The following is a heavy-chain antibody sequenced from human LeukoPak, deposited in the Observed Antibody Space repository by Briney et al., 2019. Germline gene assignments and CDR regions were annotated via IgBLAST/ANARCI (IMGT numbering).Heavy chain of an antibody. CDR2: INPSGGST. CDR3: AREGGYYDSSGYYISALGY. CDR1: GYTFTSYY. Sequence: ASVKVSCKASGYTFTSYYMHWVRQAPGQGLEWMGIINPSGGSTSYAQKFQGRVTMTRDTSTSTVYMELSSLRSEDTAVYYCAREGGYYDSSGYYISALGYWGQGTLVTVSS. V-gene: IGHV1-46*01. D-gene: IGHD3-22*01. J-gene: IGHJ4*02.